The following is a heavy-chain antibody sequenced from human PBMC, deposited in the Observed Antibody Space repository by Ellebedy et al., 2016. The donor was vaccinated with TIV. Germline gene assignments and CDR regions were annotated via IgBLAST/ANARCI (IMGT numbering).Heavy chain of an antibody. D-gene: IGHD5-12*01. CDR3: ARRGWRYYVMDV. CDR2: IYPGDSDT. J-gene: IGHJ6*02. CDR1: GYSFTSYW. Sequence: PGGSLRLSCKGSGYSFTSYWIGWVRQMPGKGLEWMGIIYPGDSDTRYSPSFKGQVTISADKSISTAYLQWSSLKASDTAIYYCARRGWRYYVMDVWGQGTTVTVSS. V-gene: IGHV5-51*01.